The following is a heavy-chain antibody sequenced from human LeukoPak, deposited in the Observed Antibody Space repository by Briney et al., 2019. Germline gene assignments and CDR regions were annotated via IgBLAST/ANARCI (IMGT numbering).Heavy chain of an antibody. J-gene: IGHJ6*03. D-gene: IGHD2-21*02. CDR3: ARLVVTAPQYHYYMDV. CDR1: GGSFNGYY. CDR2: INHIGTT. Sequence: PSETLSLTCNVSGGSFNGYYWTWIRQPPGKGLEWIAEINHIGTTNHNPSLKSRVTVSTDTSKKQFFLKLTSLTAADTALYYCARLVVTAPQYHYYMDVWGEGTTVTVSS. V-gene: IGHV4-34*01.